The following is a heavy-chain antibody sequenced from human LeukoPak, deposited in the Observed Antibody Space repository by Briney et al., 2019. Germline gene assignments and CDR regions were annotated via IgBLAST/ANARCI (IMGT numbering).Heavy chain of an antibody. V-gene: IGHV3-33*01. CDR3: ARISGDRHPIEY. Sequence: GGSLRLSCAASGFTFSSYGMHWVRQAPGKGLEWVAVIWYDGTNKYYADSVKGRFTISRDNSKNTLYLQMNSLRAEDTAVYYCARISGDRHPIEYWGQGTLVTVS. D-gene: IGHD2-15*01. J-gene: IGHJ4*02. CDR1: GFTFSSYG. CDR2: IWYDGTNK.